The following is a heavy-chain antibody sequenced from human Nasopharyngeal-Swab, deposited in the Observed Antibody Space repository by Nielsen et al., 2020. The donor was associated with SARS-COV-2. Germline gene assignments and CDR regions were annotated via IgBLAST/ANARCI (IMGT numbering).Heavy chain of an antibody. CDR3: ARVRGTIFGVVTAPGYFDY. Sequence: SQTLSLTCAISGYSVSSNIVGWNWIRQSPSRGLEWLGRTYYRSKWYNDYAVSVKTRITINSDTSKNQFSLQLKSVTPEDTAVYYCARVRGTIFGVVTAPGYFDYWGQGTLVTVSS. V-gene: IGHV6-1*01. CDR2: TYYRSKWYN. CDR1: GYSVSSNIVG. J-gene: IGHJ4*02. D-gene: IGHD3-3*01.